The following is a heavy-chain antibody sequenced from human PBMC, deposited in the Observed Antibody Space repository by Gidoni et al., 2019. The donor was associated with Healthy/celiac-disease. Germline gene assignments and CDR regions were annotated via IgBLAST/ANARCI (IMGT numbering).Heavy chain of an antibody. CDR2: IYYSGST. CDR1: GGSISSSRYY. J-gene: IGHJ4*02. V-gene: IGHV4-39*01. Sequence: QLQLQESGPGLVTPSETLSLTCTVSGGSISSSRYYWGWIRQPPGKGLEWIGSIYYSGSTYYNPSLKSRVTISVDTSKNQFSLKLSSVTAADTAVYYCARQVGAVYFDYWGQGTLVTVSS. D-gene: IGHD1-26*01. CDR3: ARQVGAVYFDY.